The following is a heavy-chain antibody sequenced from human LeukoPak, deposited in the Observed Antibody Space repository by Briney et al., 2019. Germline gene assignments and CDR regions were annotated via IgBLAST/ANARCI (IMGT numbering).Heavy chain of an antibody. V-gene: IGHV3-30*14. Sequence: GGSLRLSCAASGFTFSSYAMHWVRQAPGKGLEWVAVISYDGSNKYYADSVKGRFTISRDNSKNTLYLQMNSLRAEDTAVYYCARVSSSWYHYYYGMDVWGQGTTVTVSS. CDR3: ARVSSSWYHYYYGMDV. J-gene: IGHJ6*02. CDR1: GFTFSSYA. CDR2: ISYDGSNK. D-gene: IGHD6-13*01.